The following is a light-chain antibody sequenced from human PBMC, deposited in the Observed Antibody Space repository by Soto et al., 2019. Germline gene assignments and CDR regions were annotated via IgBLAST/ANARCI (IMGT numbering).Light chain of an antibody. J-gene: IGKJ5*01. CDR2: DAY. Sequence: LPQSPITMSLSQGARATLSCRASQSFRGLLAWYQQKPGQAPRLLIYDAYNRATGIPPRFSGSGSGTDFTLTSSSLEPEDSAVYYCQQRHMWPITFGQGTRLDI. V-gene: IGKV3-11*01. CDR3: QQRHMWPIT. CDR1: QSFRGL.